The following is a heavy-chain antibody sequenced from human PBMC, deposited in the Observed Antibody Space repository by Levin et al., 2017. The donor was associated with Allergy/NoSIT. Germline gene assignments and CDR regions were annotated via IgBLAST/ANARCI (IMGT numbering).Heavy chain of an antibody. D-gene: IGHD6-6*01. CDR3: AGSEVGQLLIVYYFDY. V-gene: IGHV4-34*01. Sequence: PGGSLRLSCAVYGGSFSGYYWSWIRQPPGKGLEWIGEINHSGSTNYNPSLKSRVTISVDTSKNQFSLKLSSVTAADTAVYYCAGSEVGQLLIVYYFDYWGQGTLVTVSS. CDR1: GGSFSGYY. CDR2: INHSGST. J-gene: IGHJ4*02.